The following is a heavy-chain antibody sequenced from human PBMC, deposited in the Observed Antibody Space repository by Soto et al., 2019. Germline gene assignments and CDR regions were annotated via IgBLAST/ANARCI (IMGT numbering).Heavy chain of an antibody. Sequence: PSETLSLTCTVSGGSISSSNYYWAWIRQSPGKGLEWIASIYYSGSTYYNPSLKSRVTISADTSKNQFSLKLTSVTAADTAIYYCTGHSTHLRGDDWGQGTTVTVSS. CDR3: TGHSTHLRGDD. CDR1: GGSISSSNYY. CDR2: IYYSGST. V-gene: IGHV4-39*01. J-gene: IGHJ6*02. D-gene: IGHD3-3*02.